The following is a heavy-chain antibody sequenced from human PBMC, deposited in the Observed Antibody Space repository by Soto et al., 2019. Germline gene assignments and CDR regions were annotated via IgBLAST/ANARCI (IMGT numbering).Heavy chain of an antibody. V-gene: IGHV3-7*03. CDR3: VRGDGKGSSFLDP. J-gene: IGHJ5*02. CDR1: GFTFWNYW. Sequence: EVQLVESGGGFVQPGGSLRLSCAASGFTFWNYWMNWIRQAPGKGLEWVANIKYDESEIHYLDSVKGRFTISRDNAKNSLFLQMDYLRVEDTALYYCVRGDGKGSSFLDPWGQGTQVAVSS. CDR2: IKYDESEI. D-gene: IGHD3-3*02.